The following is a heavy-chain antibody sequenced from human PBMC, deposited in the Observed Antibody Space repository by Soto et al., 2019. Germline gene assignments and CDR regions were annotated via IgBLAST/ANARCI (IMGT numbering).Heavy chain of an antibody. CDR3: ARPLGYCTNGVCYQTWFDP. D-gene: IGHD2-8*01. CDR1: GHSFTSYW. CDR2: IYPGDSDT. Sequence: GESLKISCKGSGHSFTSYWIGWVRQMPGKGLEWMGIIYPGDSDTRYSPSFQGQVTISADKSISTAYLQWSSLKASDTAMYYCARPLGYCTNGVCYQTWFDPWGQGTLVSVSS. J-gene: IGHJ5*02. V-gene: IGHV5-51*01.